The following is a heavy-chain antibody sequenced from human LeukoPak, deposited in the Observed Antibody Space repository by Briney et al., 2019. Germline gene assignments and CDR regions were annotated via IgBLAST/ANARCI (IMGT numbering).Heavy chain of an antibody. CDR3: ARHFSLFRPPTRYSSGYPDAFDI. V-gene: IGHV4-59*08. J-gene: IGHJ3*02. Sequence: SETLSLTCTVSGGSISSYYWSWIRQPPGKGLEWIGYIYYSGSTNYNPSLKSRVTISVDTSKNQFSLKLSSVTAADTAVYYCARHFSLFRPPTRYSSGYPDAFDIWGQGTLVTVSS. D-gene: IGHD6-19*01. CDR1: GGSISSYY. CDR2: IYYSGST.